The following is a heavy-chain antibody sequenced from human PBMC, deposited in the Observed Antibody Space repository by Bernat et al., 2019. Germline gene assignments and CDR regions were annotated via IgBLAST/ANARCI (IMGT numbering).Heavy chain of an antibody. CDR1: GGSISSSSYY. D-gene: IGHD6-13*01. V-gene: IGHV4-39*01. Sequence: QLQLQESGPGLVKPSETLSLTCTVSGGSISSSSYYWGWIRQPPGKGLEWIGSIYYSGSTYYNPTLKSRVTISVDTSKNQFSLKLSSVPAADTAVYYCAGRGDSSWFQYYFDYWGQGTLVTVSS. CDR2: IYYSGST. J-gene: IGHJ4*02. CDR3: AGRGDSSWFQYYFDY.